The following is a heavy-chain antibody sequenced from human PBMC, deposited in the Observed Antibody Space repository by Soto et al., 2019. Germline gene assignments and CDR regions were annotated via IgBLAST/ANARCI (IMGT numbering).Heavy chain of an antibody. Sequence: SETLSLTCGVYGGAFSGYHWSWIRQAPGKGLEWIGEINQSGSTNYSPSLKSRVTVSVDTSKKQFSLKLNSVTAADTALYYCATRDSYYGMDFWGQGTTVTVSS. CDR1: GGAFSGYH. V-gene: IGHV4-34*01. CDR3: ATRDSYYGMDF. CDR2: INQSGST. J-gene: IGHJ6*02.